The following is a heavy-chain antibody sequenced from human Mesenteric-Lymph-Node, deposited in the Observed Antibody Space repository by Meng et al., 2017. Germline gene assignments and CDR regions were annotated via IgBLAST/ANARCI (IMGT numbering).Heavy chain of an antibody. V-gene: IGHV4-34*12. J-gene: IGHJ4*02. CDR1: GGSLSGAY. CDR3: ARRPTGIDY. D-gene: IGHD2-8*02. Sequence: QVQLQQCSAELLKTSERLPPPCAVNGGSLSGAYWNWIRQPPGKGLEWIGEIIHGGSPSYNPSLKSRVTISIDTSKNQLSLMLSSVTAADTAVYYCARRPTGIDYWGQGTLVTVSS. CDR2: IIHGGSP.